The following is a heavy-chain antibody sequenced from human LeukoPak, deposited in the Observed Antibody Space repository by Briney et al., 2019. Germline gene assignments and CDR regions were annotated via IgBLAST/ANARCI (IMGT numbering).Heavy chain of an antibody. V-gene: IGHV3-30*18. D-gene: IGHD5-24*01. CDR2: ISYDGSNK. CDR3: AKDNLREEMATIYYYYSIDV. J-gene: IGHJ6*01. Sequence: GGSLRLSCAASGFSFSGYCMHWVRQAPGEGLEWVAVISYDGSNKYYEDSVKGRFTISRDNSKNTLYLQMNSLRVEDTAVYYCAKDNLREEMATIYYYYSIDVWGEETTVTVSS. CDR1: GFSFSGYC.